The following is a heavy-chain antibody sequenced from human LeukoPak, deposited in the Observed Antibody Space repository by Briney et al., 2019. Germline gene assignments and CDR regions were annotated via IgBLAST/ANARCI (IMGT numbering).Heavy chain of an antibody. D-gene: IGHD5-18*01. Sequence: SETLSLTCTVSGGSISSSSYYWGWIRQPPGKGLEWIGSIYYSGSTYYNPSLKSRVTISVDTSKNQFSLKLSSVTAADTAVYYCARDPLDTAMAYRDYWGQGTLVTVSS. V-gene: IGHV4-39*07. CDR3: ARDPLDTAMAYRDY. CDR2: IYYSGST. CDR1: GGSISSSSYY. J-gene: IGHJ4*02.